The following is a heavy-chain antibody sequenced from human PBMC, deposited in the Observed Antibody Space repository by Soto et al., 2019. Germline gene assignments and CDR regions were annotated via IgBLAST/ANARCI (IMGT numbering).Heavy chain of an antibody. D-gene: IGHD2-2*01. J-gene: IGHJ6*03. CDR1: GGSIRTSGYS. CDR3: ARLVVVPAARGSFYYYYYYMDV. Sequence: PSETLSLTCTVSGGSIRTSGYSWGWIRRPPEKGLEWIATISYSGSTYYNPSLKSRVTISVDTSKNQFSLKLSSVTAADTAVYYCARLVVVPAARGSFYYYYYYMDVWGKGTTVTVSS. CDR2: ISYSGST. V-gene: IGHV4-39*07.